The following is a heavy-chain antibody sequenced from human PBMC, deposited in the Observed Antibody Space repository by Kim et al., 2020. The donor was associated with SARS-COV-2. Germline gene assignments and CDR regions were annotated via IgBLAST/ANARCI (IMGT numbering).Heavy chain of an antibody. CDR3: ARDKRSSLDY. J-gene: IGHJ4*02. D-gene: IGHD6-13*01. V-gene: IGHV1-2*02. Sequence: GTNYAQKFQGRVTMTRDTSISTAYMELSRLRSDDTAVYYCARDKRSSLDYWGQGTLVTVSS. CDR2: GT.